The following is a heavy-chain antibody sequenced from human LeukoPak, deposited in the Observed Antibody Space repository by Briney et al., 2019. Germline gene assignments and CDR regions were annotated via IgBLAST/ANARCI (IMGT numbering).Heavy chain of an antibody. CDR2: ISWNSGSI. D-gene: IGHD3-22*01. CDR3: AKDIRYYDSSGYSPEWYYYYGMDV. CDR1: GFTFDDYA. J-gene: IGHJ6*02. V-gene: IGHV3-9*01. Sequence: GRSLRLSCAASGFTFDDYAMHWVRQAPGKGLEWVSGISWNSGSIGYADSVKGRFTISRDNAKNSLYLQMNSQRAEDTALYYCAKDIRYYDSSGYSPEWYYYYGMDVWGQGTTVTVSS.